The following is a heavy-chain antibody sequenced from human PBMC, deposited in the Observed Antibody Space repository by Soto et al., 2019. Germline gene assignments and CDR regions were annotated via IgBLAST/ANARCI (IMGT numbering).Heavy chain of an antibody. J-gene: IGHJ6*02. V-gene: IGHV1-18*04. CDR1: GYTFTSYG. Sequence: ASVKVSCKASGYTFTSYGISWVRQGPGQGLEWMGWISAYNGNTNYAQKLQGRVTMTTDTSTSTAYMELRSLRSADTAVYYCASGSSSSRGYYYYGMDVWGQGTTVTVSS. CDR2: ISAYNGNT. CDR3: ASGSSSSRGYYYYGMDV. D-gene: IGHD6-6*01.